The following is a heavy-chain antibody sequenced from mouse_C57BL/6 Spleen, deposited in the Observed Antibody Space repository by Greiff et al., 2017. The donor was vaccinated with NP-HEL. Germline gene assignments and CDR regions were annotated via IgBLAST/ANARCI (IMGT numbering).Heavy chain of an antibody. CDR3: ARYYDYDAAWFAY. V-gene: IGHV1-52*01. Sequence: QVQLQQPGAELVRPGSSVKLSCKASGYTFTSYWMHWVKQRPIQGLEWIGNIDPSDSETHYNQKFKDKATLTVDKSSSTAYMQLSSLTSEDSAVYYCARYYDYDAAWFAYWGQGTLVTVSA. CDR2: IDPSDSET. CDR1: GYTFTSYW. D-gene: IGHD2-4*01. J-gene: IGHJ3*01.